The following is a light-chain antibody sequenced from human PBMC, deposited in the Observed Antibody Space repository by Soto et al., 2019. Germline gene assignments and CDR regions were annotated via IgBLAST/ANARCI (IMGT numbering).Light chain of an antibody. V-gene: IGKV3-15*01. J-gene: IGKJ5*01. CDR2: GAS. Sequence: EIVLTQSPGTLSLSPGGRATLSCRASQSVGSDLAWYQQKRGQAPRLLIYGASTRATGIPARFSGSASGTEFTLTISGLQSEDFAVYYCQQYKNWPPITFGQGTRLEIK. CDR1: QSVGSD. CDR3: QQYKNWPPIT.